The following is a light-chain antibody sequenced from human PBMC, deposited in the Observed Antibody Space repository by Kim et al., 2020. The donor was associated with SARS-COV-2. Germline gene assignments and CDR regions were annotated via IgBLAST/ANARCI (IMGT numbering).Light chain of an antibody. Sequence: EIVLTQSPGTLSLSPGERATLSCRASQSVSSSYLAWYQQKPGQAPRLLIYGASSRATGIPDRFSGSGSGTDFTLTISRLEPEDFAVYYFKEYGSSPPLTCAARTKVGIK. J-gene: IGKJ4*01. V-gene: IGKV3-20*01. CDR3: KEYGSSPPLT. CDR1: QSVSSSY. CDR2: GAS.